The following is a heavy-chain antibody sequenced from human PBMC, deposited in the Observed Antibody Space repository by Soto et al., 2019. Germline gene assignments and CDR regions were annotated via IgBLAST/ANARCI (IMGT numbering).Heavy chain of an antibody. V-gene: IGHV1-69*13. J-gene: IGHJ4*02. Sequence: SVKVSCKASGGTFSSYAISWVRQAPGQGLEWMGGIIPIFGTANYAQKFQGRVTITADESTSTAYMELSSLRSEDTAVYYCARAYSIAVAGTKYDYWGQGTLGTVSS. D-gene: IGHD6-19*01. CDR2: IIPIFGTA. CDR1: GGTFSSYA. CDR3: ARAYSIAVAGTKYDY.